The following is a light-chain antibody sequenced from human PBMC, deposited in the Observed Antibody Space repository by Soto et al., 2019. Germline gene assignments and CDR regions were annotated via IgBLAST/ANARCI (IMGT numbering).Light chain of an antibody. Sequence: SALTQPASVSGSPGQSITISCTGTRSDIGAYNFVSWYQQHPGEVPKLILYDVNVRPSGVSNRFSGFKSGNTASLTISGLKAEDEADYYCTSWSTSTTMIFGGGTKLTVL. J-gene: IGLJ2*01. CDR1: RSDIGAYNF. CDR2: DVN. CDR3: TSWSTSTTMI. V-gene: IGLV2-14*03.